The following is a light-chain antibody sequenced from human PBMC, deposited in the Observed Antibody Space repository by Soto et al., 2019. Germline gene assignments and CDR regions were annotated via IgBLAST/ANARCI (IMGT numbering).Light chain of an antibody. CDR1: SSNIGAGYD. CDR3: QSYDSSLSGVV. J-gene: IGLJ2*01. CDR2: GNS. Sequence: QSVLTQPPSVSEAPGQRVTSSCTGSSSNIGAGYDVHWYQQLPGTAPKLLIYGNSNRPSGVPDRFSGSKSGTSASLAITGLQAEDEADYYCQSYDSSLSGVVFGGGTNVTVL. V-gene: IGLV1-40*01.